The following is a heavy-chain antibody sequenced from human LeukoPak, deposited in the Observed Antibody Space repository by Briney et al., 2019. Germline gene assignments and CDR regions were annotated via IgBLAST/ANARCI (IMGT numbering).Heavy chain of an antibody. CDR1: GFSFSDHW. Sequence: SGGSLRLSCAASGFSFSDHWLDWVRQAPGKGLEWVAHIKGDGSQKCYVDSVKGRFTISRDNAKTSLYLQMDSLRAEDTAVYYCARNRGWLQFDYWGQGTLVTVSS. CDR3: ARNRGWLQFDY. V-gene: IGHV3-7*03. D-gene: IGHD5-12*01. J-gene: IGHJ4*02. CDR2: IKGDGSQK.